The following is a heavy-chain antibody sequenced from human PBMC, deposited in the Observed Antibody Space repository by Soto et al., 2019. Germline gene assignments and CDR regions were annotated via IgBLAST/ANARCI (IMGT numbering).Heavy chain of an antibody. CDR2: IIPIFGTA. CDR3: ASSYDFWSGYHYYYYYGMDV. D-gene: IGHD3-3*01. Sequence: ASVKVSCKASGGSLSSYAISWVRQAPGQGLEWMGGIIPIFGTANYAQKFQGRVTITADESTSTAYMELSSLRSEDTAVYYCASSYDFWSGYHYYYYYGMDVWGQGTTVTVSS. J-gene: IGHJ6*02. CDR1: GGSLSSYA. V-gene: IGHV1-69*13.